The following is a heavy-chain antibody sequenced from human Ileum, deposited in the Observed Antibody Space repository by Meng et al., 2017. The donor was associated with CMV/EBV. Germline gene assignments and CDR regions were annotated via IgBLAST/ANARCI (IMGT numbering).Heavy chain of an antibody. Sequence: QGQLQQGGAGLLKPSETLSLTCAVYGGSFSGSYWNWIRQPPGRGLEWIGEINHSGSTNYNPSLKSRVTISVDTSKNQFSLKLSSVTAADTAVYYCARAQTNWIPLSIAARGEFDPWGQGILVTVSS. V-gene: IGHV4-34*01. CDR2: INHSGST. J-gene: IGHJ5*02. CDR3: ARAQTNWIPLSIAARGEFDP. CDR1: GGSFSGSY. D-gene: IGHD6-6*01.